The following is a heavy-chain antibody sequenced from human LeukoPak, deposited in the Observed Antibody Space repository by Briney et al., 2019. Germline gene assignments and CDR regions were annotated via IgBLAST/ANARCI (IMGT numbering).Heavy chain of an antibody. CDR3: AKDRGSGWYREGGGSFDY. D-gene: IGHD6-19*01. CDR1: GFTFSSYG. Sequence: PGGSLRLSCAASGFTFSSYGMHWVRQAPGKGLEWVAVISYDGSHKYYTDSVKGRFTISRDKSKNTVYLQMNSLRADDTAVYYCAKDRGSGWYREGGGSFDYWGQGTLVTVSS. J-gene: IGHJ4*02. V-gene: IGHV3-30*18. CDR2: ISYDGSHK.